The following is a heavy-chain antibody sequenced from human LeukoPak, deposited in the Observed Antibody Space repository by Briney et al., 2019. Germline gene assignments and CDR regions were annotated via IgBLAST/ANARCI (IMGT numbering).Heavy chain of an antibody. D-gene: IGHD2/OR15-2a*01. V-gene: IGHV3-64D*06. J-gene: IGHJ6*04. CDR1: RFPFNTYT. CDR3: VKDAYFMDV. Sequence: GGSLRLSCSASRFPFNTYTMHWVRQAPGKGLEFVSAIRNDGTSTYYADAVKGRFTVSRDNPKNTLYLQMSSLRVEDTAVYYCVKDAYFMDVWGKGTTVIVSS. CDR2: IRNDGTST.